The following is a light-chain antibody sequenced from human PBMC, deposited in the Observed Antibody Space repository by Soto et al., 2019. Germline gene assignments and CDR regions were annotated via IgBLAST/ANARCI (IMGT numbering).Light chain of an antibody. CDR1: YSNIGRNI. CDR3: ETWDDSLRAWV. V-gene: IGLV1-44*01. J-gene: IGLJ3*02. Sequence: QSVLTQPPSASGTPGPRGTISCSGSYSNIGRNILNWHQQLPGTAPKLLIYSNDQRPSGVPDRFSGSKSGTSASLAISGLQYEAEADYYCETWDDSLRAWVFGGGTKGTVL. CDR2: SND.